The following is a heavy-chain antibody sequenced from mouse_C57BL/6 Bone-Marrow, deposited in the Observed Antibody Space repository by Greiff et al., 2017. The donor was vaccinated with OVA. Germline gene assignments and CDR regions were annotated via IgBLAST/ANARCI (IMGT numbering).Heavy chain of an antibody. D-gene: IGHD3-1*01. V-gene: IGHV1-9*01. CDR1: GYPFTGYW. CDR3: TRAGYGD. J-gene: IGHJ3*02. Sequence: VQLQQSGAELMKPGASVTLSCTASGYPFTGYWIEWVKQRPGPGLAWIAAIFTGSGSTNYNEKFKGKATFPADPSSNTAYMQLSSLTTEDSAIYYCTRAGYGDWGQGTLGTVAA. CDR2: IFTGSGST.